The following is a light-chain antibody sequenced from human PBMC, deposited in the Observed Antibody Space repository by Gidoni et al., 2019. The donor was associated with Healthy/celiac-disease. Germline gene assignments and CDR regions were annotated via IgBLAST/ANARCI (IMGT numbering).Light chain of an antibody. CDR3: SSYTSSSTLV. CDR1: SSDVGGYNY. Sequence: GQSITISCTGTSSDVGGYNYVSWYQQHPGKAPKLMIYEVSNRPSGVSNRFSGSKSGNTASLTISGLQAEDEADYYCSSYTSSSTLVFGGGTKLTVL. CDR2: EVS. V-gene: IGLV2-14*01. J-gene: IGLJ2*01.